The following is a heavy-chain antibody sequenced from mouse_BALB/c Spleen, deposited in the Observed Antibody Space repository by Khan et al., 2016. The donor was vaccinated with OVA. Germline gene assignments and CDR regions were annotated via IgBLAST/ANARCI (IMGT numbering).Heavy chain of an antibody. Sequence: VQLKQSGPELVKPGASVKISCKASGYSFTTYYIHWVIQSHGKSLEWTGYIDPFSGGTTYNQKFKGKATLTVDKSSSTAHIHLSNLTSEDSAVFYCTRHGYVAWFTYWGQGTLVTVSS. CDR3: TRHGYVAWFTY. CDR1: GYSFTTYY. J-gene: IGHJ3*01. D-gene: IGHD2-2*01. CDR2: IDPFSGGT. V-gene: IGHV1S135*01.